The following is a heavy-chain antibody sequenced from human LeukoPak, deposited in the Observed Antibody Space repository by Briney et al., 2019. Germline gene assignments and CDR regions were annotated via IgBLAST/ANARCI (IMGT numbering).Heavy chain of an antibody. Sequence: HAGGSLRLSCAASGFTFNKYWMTWVRQAPGKGLEWVAYIKEDGSEKYYVDSVKGRFTISRDNAKNSLCLQMNSLRAEDTAVYYCARGGSFDYWGQGTLVTVSS. CDR3: ARGGSFDY. J-gene: IGHJ4*02. V-gene: IGHV3-7*01. CDR2: IKEDGSEK. D-gene: IGHD6-19*01. CDR1: GFTFNKYW.